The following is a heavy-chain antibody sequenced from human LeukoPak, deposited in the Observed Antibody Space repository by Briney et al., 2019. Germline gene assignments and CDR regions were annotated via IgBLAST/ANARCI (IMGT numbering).Heavy chain of an antibody. J-gene: IGHJ4*02. CDR3: AKDPSNDYGDYFDY. CDR2: ISGSGGST. V-gene: IGHV3-23*01. CDR1: GFTFSSYA. Sequence: GGSLRLSCAASGFTFSSYAMSWVRQAPGKGPEWVSGISGSGGSTYYADSVKGRFTISRDNSKNTLYLEMDSLRAEDTAVYYCAKDPSNDYGDYFDYWGQGTLVTVSS. D-gene: IGHD4-17*01.